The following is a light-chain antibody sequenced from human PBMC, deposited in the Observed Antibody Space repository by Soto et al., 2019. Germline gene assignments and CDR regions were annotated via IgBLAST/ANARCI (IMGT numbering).Light chain of an antibody. CDR1: QSVSSNF. CDR2: GAS. J-gene: IGKJ2*01. V-gene: IGKV3-20*01. Sequence: EIVLTQSPGTLSLSPGERATLSCRASQSVSSNFLAWYQEKLGQAPRLLIYGASKRATGIPDRFSGSGSGTDFTLIINSLQSEDFAIYSCQQFNKWPYTFGQGTKVDIK. CDR3: QQFNKWPYT.